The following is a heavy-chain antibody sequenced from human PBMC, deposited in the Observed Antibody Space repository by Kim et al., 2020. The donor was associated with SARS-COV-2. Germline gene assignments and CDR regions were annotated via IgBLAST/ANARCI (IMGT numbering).Heavy chain of an antibody. Sequence: GGSLRLSCAASGFTFSSYSMNWVRQAPGKGLEWVSYISSSSSTIYYADSVKGRFTISRDNAKNSLYLQMNSLRDEDTAVYYCASLVAAHSRKGNFDYWGQGTLVTVSS. CDR1: GFTFSSYS. D-gene: IGHD6-6*01. CDR2: ISSSSSTI. J-gene: IGHJ4*02. V-gene: IGHV3-48*02. CDR3: ASLVAAHSRKGNFDY.